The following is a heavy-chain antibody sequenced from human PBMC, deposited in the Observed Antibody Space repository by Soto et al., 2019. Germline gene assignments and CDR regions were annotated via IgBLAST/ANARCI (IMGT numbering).Heavy chain of an antibody. Sequence: QVQLVQSGAEVKKPGSSVKVSCKASGGTFSSYTISWVRQAPGQGLEWMGRIIPILGIANYAQKFQGRVTITADQPTRTAYMELSSLRSEDTAVYYCASSITMVRGVITRFDYCGQGTLVTVSS. CDR3: ASSITMVRGVITRFDY. CDR2: IIPILGIA. V-gene: IGHV1-69*02. D-gene: IGHD3-10*01. CDR1: GGTFSSYT. J-gene: IGHJ4*02.